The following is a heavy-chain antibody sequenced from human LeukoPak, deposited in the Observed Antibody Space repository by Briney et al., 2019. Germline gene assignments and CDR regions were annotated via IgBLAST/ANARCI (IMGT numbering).Heavy chain of an antibody. CDR3: ARGAKWQQLKLDY. D-gene: IGHD6-13*01. Sequence: GASVKVSCKASGYTFTSYGISWVRQAPGQGLEWMGWISAYNGNTNYAQKLQGRVTITRNTSISTAYMELSSLRSEDTAVYYCARGAKWQQLKLDYWGQGTLVTVSS. J-gene: IGHJ4*02. CDR2: ISAYNGNT. CDR1: GYTFTSYG. V-gene: IGHV1-18*01.